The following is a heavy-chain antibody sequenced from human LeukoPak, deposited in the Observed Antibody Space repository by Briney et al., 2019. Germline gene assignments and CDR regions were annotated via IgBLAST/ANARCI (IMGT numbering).Heavy chain of an antibody. CDR2: IYYSGST. V-gene: IGHV4-59*12. CDR3: ARAHDSSGSHFDY. Sequence: PSETLSLTCTVSGGSISSYYWSWIRQPPGKGLEWIGYIYYSGSTNYNPSLKSRVTISVDTSKNQFSLKLSSVTAADTAVYYCARAHDSSGSHFDYWGQGTLVTVSS. J-gene: IGHJ4*02. CDR1: GGSISSYY. D-gene: IGHD3-22*01.